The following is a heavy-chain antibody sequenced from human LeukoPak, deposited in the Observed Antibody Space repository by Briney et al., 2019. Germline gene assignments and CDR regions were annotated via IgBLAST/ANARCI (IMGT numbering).Heavy chain of an antibody. D-gene: IGHD4-17*01. CDR3: ATVTKTLFYYGMDV. Sequence: GGSPRLSCAASGFTVSSNYMSWARQAPGKGLEWVSVIYSGGSTYYADSVKGRFTISRDNSKNTLYLQMNSLRAEDTAVYYCATVTKTLFYYGMDVWGQGTTVTVSS. CDR1: GFTVSSNY. J-gene: IGHJ6*02. V-gene: IGHV3-53*01. CDR2: IYSGGST.